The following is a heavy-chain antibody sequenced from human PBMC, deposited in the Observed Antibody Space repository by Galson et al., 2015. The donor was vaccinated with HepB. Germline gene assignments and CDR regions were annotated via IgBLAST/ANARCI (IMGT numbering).Heavy chain of an antibody. CDR3: ASGFHLNPRGYSYGFCDY. D-gene: IGHD5-18*01. V-gene: IGHV5-51*03. J-gene: IGHJ4*02. CDR1: GYSFTSYW. Sequence: QSGAEVKKPGESLKISCKGSGYSFTSYWIGWVRQMPGKGLEWMGIIYPGDSDTRYSPSFQGQVTISADKSISTAYLQWSSLKASDTAMYYCASGFHLNPRGYSYGFCDYWGQGTLVTVSS. CDR2: IYPGDSDT.